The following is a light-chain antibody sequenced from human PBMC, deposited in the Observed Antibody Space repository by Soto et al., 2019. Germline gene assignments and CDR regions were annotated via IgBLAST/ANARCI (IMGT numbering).Light chain of an antibody. CDR2: DNN. J-gene: IGLJ2*01. CDR1: NSNIGSNY. CDR3: GTWDSSLSVVV. V-gene: IGLV1-51*01. Sequence: QSVLTQPPSVSAAPGQTVTISCSGSNSNIGSNYVSWYQQLPVTAPKLLIYDNNKRPSGIPDRFSGFKSGTSATLGITGLQTGDEADYYCGTWDSSLSVVVFGGGTKLTVL.